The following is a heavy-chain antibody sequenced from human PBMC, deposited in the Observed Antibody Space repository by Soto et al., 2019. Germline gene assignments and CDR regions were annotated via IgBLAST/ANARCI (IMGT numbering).Heavy chain of an antibody. CDR1: GGTFSSYA. CDR2: IIPFVGTA. V-gene: IGHV1-69*12. D-gene: IGHD2-21*02. CDR3: ARNVHIVVVTAVFEGWFAP. J-gene: IGHJ5*02. Sequence: QVQLVQSGAEVKKPGSSVKVSCKASGGTFSSYAISWVRQAPGQGLEWMGGIIPFVGTANYAQKFQGRVRITADESTSTAYMELSSLRSEDTAVYYCARNVHIVVVTAVFEGWFAPWGQGTLVTVSS.